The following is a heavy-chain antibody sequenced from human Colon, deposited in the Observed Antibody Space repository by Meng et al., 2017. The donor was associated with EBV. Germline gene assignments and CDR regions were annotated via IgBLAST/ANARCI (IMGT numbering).Heavy chain of an antibody. J-gene: IGHJ5*02. CDR3: ARVSGRSFDP. Sequence: VQQPESAQGVVNPSQTMSLTCTVSGDSVATGRYYWSWIRQPPGKGLEWIAYIYYIGGTNYNPSLKSRLTISLDTSKNQSSLSLRSVTAADTAVYYCARVSGRSFDPWGQGTLVTVSS. CDR2: IYYIGGT. V-gene: IGHV4-61*01. D-gene: IGHD3-10*01. CDR1: GDSVATGRYY.